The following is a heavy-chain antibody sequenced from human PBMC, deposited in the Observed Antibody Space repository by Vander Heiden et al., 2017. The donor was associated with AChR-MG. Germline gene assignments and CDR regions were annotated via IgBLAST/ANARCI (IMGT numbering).Heavy chain of an antibody. D-gene: IGHD6-13*01. Sequence: QVQLVQSGAEVKKPGSSVKVSCKASGGTFSSYAISWVRQAPGQGLEWMGRIIPILGIANYAQKFQGRVTITADKSTSTAYMELSSLRSEDTAVYYCARDRGIAAAGSQVFDYWGQGTLVTVSS. J-gene: IGHJ4*02. CDR3: ARDRGIAAAGSQVFDY. CDR2: IIPILGIA. V-gene: IGHV1-69*04. CDR1: GGTFSSYA.